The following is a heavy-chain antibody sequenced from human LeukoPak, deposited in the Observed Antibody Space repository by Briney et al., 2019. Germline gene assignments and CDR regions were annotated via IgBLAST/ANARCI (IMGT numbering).Heavy chain of an antibody. CDR3: ARAPYTTGRSFYFDS. V-gene: IGHV3-33*01. CDR2: IWFDGTKT. D-gene: IGHD2-2*02. Sequence: GGSLRLSCAASGFTFRNYGMHWVRQAPGKGLEWVAIIWFDGTKTYYADSVKGRFTISRDNFNNLLYLQMNSLRAEDTALYYCARAPYTTGRSFYFDSWGQGTLVTVSS. J-gene: IGHJ4*02. CDR1: GFTFRNYG.